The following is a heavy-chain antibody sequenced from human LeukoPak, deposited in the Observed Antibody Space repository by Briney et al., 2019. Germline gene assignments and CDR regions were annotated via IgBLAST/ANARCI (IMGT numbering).Heavy chain of an antibody. Sequence: SETLSLTCAVYGGSFSGYYWSWIRQPPGKGLEWIGEINHSGSANYNPSLKSGVTISVDTSKNQFSLKLSSVTAADTAVYYCARGRLGMDVWGQGTTVTVSS. CDR1: GGSFSGYY. CDR3: ARGRLGMDV. J-gene: IGHJ6*02. CDR2: INHSGSA. V-gene: IGHV4-34*01. D-gene: IGHD6-25*01.